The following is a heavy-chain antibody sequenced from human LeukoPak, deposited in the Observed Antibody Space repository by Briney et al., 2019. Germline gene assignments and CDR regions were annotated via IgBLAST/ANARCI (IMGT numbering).Heavy chain of an antibody. J-gene: IGHJ4*02. V-gene: IGHV3-23*01. D-gene: IGHD2-2*01. CDR2: ISGSGGST. CDR1: GFTFSSYA. Sequence: QPGGSLRLSCAASGFTFSSYAMSWVRQAPGKGLEWVSAISGSGGSTYYADSVKGRFTISRDNSKNTLYLQMNSLRAEDTAVYYCAKGVVVVPAATLFIDYWGQGTLVTVSS. CDR3: AKGVVVVPAATLFIDY.